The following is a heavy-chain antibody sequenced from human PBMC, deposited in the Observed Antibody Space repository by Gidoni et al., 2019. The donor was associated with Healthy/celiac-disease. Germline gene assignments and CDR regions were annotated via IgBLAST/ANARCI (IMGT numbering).Heavy chain of an antibody. CDR2: ISYDGSNK. J-gene: IGHJ4*02. CDR3: AKEEVNYYDSSGYHLDY. V-gene: IGHV3-30*18. Sequence: QVQLVESGGGVVQPGRSLRLPCAASGFTFSSYGMHWVRQAPGKGLEWVAVISYDGSNKYYADSVKGRFTISRDNSKNTLYLQMNSLRAEDTAVYYCAKEEVNYYDSSGYHLDYWGQGTLVTVSS. CDR1: GFTFSSYG. D-gene: IGHD3-22*01.